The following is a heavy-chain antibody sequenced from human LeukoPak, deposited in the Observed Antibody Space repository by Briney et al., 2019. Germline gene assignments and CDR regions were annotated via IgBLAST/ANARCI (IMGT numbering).Heavy chain of an antibody. V-gene: IGHV4-59*01. D-gene: IGHD4-17*01. CDR1: GGSISSDY. CDR3: ARHPPRGDGGLPFDY. J-gene: IGHJ4*02. CDR2: IYYTGNTYYSGAT. Sequence: SETLSLTCTVSGGSISSDYWSWVRQPPGKGLEHIGYIYYTGNTYYSGATNYNPSLKSRVTISLDTSKNQFSLKLSSVTATDTAVYYCARHPPRGDGGLPFDYWGQGTLVTVSS.